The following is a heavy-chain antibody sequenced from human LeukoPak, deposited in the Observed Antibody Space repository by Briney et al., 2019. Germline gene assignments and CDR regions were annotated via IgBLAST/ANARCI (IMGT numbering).Heavy chain of an antibody. V-gene: IGHV1-2*04. J-gene: IGHJ4*02. CDR3: ARGGGSGWRHDLDY. CDR2: INPNSGGT. CDR1: GYTFTGYY. Sequence: ASVKVSCKASGYTFTGYYMHWVRQAPGQGLEWMGWINPNSGGTNYAQKFQGWVTMTRDTSISAAYMELSRLRSDDTAVYYCARGGGSGWRHDLDYWGQGTLVTVSS. D-gene: IGHD6-19*01.